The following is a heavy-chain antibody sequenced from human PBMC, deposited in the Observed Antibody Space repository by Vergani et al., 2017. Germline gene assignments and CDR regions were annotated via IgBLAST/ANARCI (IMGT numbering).Heavy chain of an antibody. D-gene: IGHD4-17*01. J-gene: IGHJ4*02. CDR2: IYYSGST. Sequence: QVRLQESGPGLAKPSQTLSLTCIVSGGSISSGSYYWSWIRQHPGKGLEWIGYIYYSGSTYYNPSLKSRLTISVDTSKNQFSLNLSSVTAADTAVYYCARDSRSDYGFDYWGQGTLVTVSS. CDR3: ARDSRSDYGFDY. CDR1: GGSISSGSYY. V-gene: IGHV4-31*03.